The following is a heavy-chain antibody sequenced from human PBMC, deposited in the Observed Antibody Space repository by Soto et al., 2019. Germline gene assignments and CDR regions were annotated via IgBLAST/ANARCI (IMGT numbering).Heavy chain of an antibody. V-gene: IGHV3-15*01. CDR3: TTDGAYYDFWGGYYPDYYGLDV. Sequence: LRLSCAASGFTFRNAWMTWVRQAPGKGLEWVGRIKSKTDGGTTDYAAPVKGRFTISRDDSKTTLYLQMNSLKTEDTAVYYCTTDGAYYDFWGGYYPDYYGLDVWGQGTTVTVS. CDR2: IKSKTDGGTT. J-gene: IGHJ6*02. CDR1: GFTFRNAW. D-gene: IGHD3-3*01.